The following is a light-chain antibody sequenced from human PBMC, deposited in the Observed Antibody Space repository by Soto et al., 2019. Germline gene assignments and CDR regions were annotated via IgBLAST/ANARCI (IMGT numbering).Light chain of an antibody. CDR2: DAS. Sequence: ETVMTQSPPTLPLSPGERAIVSFRASQSISTYLAWYQQKRGQSPRLLIYDASTRATGIPARFSGSGSGTEFTLTINSLQSDDFAIYYCQQYTDWPRTFGQGTKVDIK. CDR3: QQYTDWPRT. CDR1: QSISTY. V-gene: IGKV3-15*01. J-gene: IGKJ1*01.